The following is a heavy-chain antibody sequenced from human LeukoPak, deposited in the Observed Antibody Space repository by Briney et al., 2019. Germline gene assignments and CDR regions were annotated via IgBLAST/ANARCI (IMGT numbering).Heavy chain of an antibody. CDR1: GSSISSYY. CDR3: ATSSPGEYSSGWSYYSNGRDV. J-gene: IGHJ6*02. CDR2: IYYSGST. D-gene: IGHD6-19*01. Sequence: SETLSLTCTVSGSSISSYYWSWIRQPPGKGLEWIGYIYYSGSTNYNPSLKSRVTISVDTSKNQFSLKLSSVTAADTAVYYCATSSPGEYSSGWSYYSNGRDVWAQGTTVPFPS. V-gene: IGHV4-59*08.